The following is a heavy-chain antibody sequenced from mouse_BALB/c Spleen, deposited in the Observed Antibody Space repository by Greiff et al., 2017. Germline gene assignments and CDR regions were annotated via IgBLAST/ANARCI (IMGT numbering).Heavy chain of an antibody. CDR1: GFTFSSYA. V-gene: IGHV5-9-4*01. CDR3: AREGDYDRYFDV. J-gene: IGHJ1*01. Sequence: DVMLVESGGGLVKPGGSLKLSCAASGFTFSSYAMSWVRQSPEKRLEWVAEISSGGSYTYYPDTVTGRFTISRDNAKNTLYLEMSSLRSEDTAMYYCAREGDYDRYFDVWGAGTTVTVSS. CDR2: ISSGGSYT. D-gene: IGHD2-4*01.